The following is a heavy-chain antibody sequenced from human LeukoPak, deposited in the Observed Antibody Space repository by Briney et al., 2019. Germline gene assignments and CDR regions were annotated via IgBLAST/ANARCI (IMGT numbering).Heavy chain of an antibody. CDR2: IYHSGST. Sequence: SETLSLTCAVSGGSISSSNWWSWVRQPPGKGLEWIGEIYHSGSTNYNPSLKSRVTISVDTSKNQFSLKLSSVTAADTAVYYCARSVIMITFGGVIVKSYFDYWGQGTLVTVSS. D-gene: IGHD3-16*02. CDR3: ARSVIMITFGGVIVKSYFDY. CDR1: GGSISSSNW. V-gene: IGHV4-4*02. J-gene: IGHJ4*02.